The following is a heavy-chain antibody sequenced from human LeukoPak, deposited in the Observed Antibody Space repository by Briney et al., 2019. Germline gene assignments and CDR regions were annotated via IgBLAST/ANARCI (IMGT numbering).Heavy chain of an antibody. CDR1: GYTFTSYY. J-gene: IGHJ5*02. D-gene: IGHD2-15*01. CDR2: INPSGGST. V-gene: IGHV1-46*01. CDR3: ARGATGQSPLDP. Sequence: ASVKVSCKASGYTFTSYYMHWVRQAPGQGLEWMGIINPSGGSTSYAQKFQGRVTMTRDMSTSTVYMELSRLRSDDTAVYYCARGATGQSPLDPWGQGTLVTVSS.